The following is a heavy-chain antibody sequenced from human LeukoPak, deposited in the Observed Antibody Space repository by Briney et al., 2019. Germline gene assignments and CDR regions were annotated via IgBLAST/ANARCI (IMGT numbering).Heavy chain of an antibody. CDR1: EFTFSSYS. CDR3: ARDAAAAGTFDY. V-gene: IGHV3-21*04. CDR2: ISTSNYI. Sequence: GGSLRLSCAASEFTFSSYSLNWVRQAPGKGLEWVASISTSNYIYYADSLKGRFTISRDNAKNSLYLQMNSLRAEDTAVYYCARDAAAAGTFDYWGQGTLVTVSS. J-gene: IGHJ4*02. D-gene: IGHD6-13*01.